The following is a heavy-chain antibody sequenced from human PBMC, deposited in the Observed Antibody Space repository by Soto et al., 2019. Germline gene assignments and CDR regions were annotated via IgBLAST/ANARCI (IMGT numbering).Heavy chain of an antibody. V-gene: IGHV4-31*03. CDR1: VGSISSGDYY. D-gene: IGHD3-3*01. J-gene: IGHJ5*02. CDR2: IYHNGRT. Sequence: KSSETLSLTCTISVGSISSGDYYWTWILQHPGQGLEWIGYIYHNGRTYYSPSLKSRVTISEDTSKNQFSLKLSSVTAADTAVYYCGRAGIRFYQIDPWGQGALVTVSS. CDR3: GRAGIRFYQIDP.